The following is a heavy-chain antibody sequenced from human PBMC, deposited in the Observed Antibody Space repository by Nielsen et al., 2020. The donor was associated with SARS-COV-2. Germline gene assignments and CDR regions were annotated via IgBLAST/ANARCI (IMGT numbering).Heavy chain of an antibody. V-gene: IGHV1-3*01. CDR1: GYTFTSYA. J-gene: IGHJ3*02. D-gene: IGHD6-19*01. CDR3: ARCDSSGCLPPGAAFDI. CDR2: INAGNGNT. Sequence: ASVKVSCKASGYTFTSYAMHWVRQAPGQRLEWMGWINAGNGNTKYSQKFQGRVTITRDTSASTAYMELSSLRSEDTAVYYCARCDSSGCLPPGAAFDIWGQGTMVTVSS.